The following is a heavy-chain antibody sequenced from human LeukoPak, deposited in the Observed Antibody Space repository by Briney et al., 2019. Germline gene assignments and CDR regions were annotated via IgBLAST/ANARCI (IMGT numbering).Heavy chain of an antibody. CDR3: ARGGGYSYGTFDY. V-gene: IGHV4-30-4*01. J-gene: IGHJ4*02. CDR1: GGSISSGAYY. CDR2: IYYSGST. D-gene: IGHD5-18*01. Sequence: PSQTLSLTCTVSGGSISSGAYYWSWIRQPPGKGLEWIGYIYYSGSTYYNPSLKSRVTISVDTSKNQFSLKLSSVTAADTAVYYCARGGGYSYGTFDYWGQGTLVTVSS.